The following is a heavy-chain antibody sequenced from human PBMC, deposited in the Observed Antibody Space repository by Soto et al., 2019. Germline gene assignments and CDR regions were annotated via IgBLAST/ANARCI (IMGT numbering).Heavy chain of an antibody. CDR2: ISGSGGST. J-gene: IGHJ1*01. D-gene: IGHD2-15*01. V-gene: IGHV3-23*01. CDR1: GFTFSSYA. CDR3: AKDGEYCSGGSCYLGPTEYFQH. Sequence: PGGSLRLSCAASGFTFSSYAMSWVRQAPGKGLEWVSAISGSGGSTYYADSVKGRFTISRDNSKNTLYLQMNSLRAEDTAVYYCAKDGEYCSGGSCYLGPTEYFQHCGQGTLVTVSS.